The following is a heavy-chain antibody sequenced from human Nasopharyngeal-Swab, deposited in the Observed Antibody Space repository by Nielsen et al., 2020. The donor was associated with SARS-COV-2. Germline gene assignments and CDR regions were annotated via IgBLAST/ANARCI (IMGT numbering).Heavy chain of an antibody. V-gene: IGHV3-7*01. Sequence: GESLKISCAASGFTFSSYWMSWVRQAPGKGLEWVANIKQDGSEKYYVDSVKGRFTISRDNAKNSLYLQMNSLRAEDTAVYYCAREVVTTIVVTHYYYGMDVWGQGTTVTVSS. CDR1: GFTFSSYW. CDR2: IKQDGSEK. D-gene: IGHD3-22*01. CDR3: AREVVTTIVVTHYYYGMDV. J-gene: IGHJ6*02.